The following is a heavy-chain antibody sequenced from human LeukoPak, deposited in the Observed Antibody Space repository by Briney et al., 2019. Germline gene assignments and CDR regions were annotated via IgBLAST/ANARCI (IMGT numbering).Heavy chain of an antibody. CDR3: AREDSSSSFVGY. J-gene: IGHJ4*02. CDR1: GYTFTGYY. V-gene: IGHV1-2*02. Sequence: ASVKVSCKASGYTFTGYYMHWVRQAPGQGLEWMGWINPNSGGTNYAQKFQGRVTMTRDTSISTAYMELSRLRSDDTAVYYCAREDSSSSFVGYWGPGTLVTVSS. D-gene: IGHD6-6*01. CDR2: INPNSGGT.